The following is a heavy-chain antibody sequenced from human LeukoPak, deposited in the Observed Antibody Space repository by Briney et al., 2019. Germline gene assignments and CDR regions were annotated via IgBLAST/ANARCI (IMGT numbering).Heavy chain of an antibody. V-gene: IGHV3-21*01. CDR1: GFTVSSYS. Sequence: GGSLRLSCAASGFTVSSYSMNWVRQAPGKGLEWVSSISSSSSYIYYADSVKGRFTISRDNAKNSLYLQMNSLRAEDTAVYYCARDSHSSGWYRYYYYGMDVWGQGTTVTVSS. CDR3: ARDSHSSGWYRYYYYGMDV. J-gene: IGHJ6*02. CDR2: ISSSSSYI. D-gene: IGHD6-19*01.